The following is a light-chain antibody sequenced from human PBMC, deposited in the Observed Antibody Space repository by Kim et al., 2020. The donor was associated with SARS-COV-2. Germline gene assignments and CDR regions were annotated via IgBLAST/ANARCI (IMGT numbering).Light chain of an antibody. J-gene: IGKJ2*01. V-gene: IGKV3-15*01. CDR1: QSGSSN. Sequence: ASPEERATLSCRASQSGSSNLAWYQQKTGQAPRRLIYGASARATGIPARFSGSGSGTEFTLTISSLQSEDFAVYYCQQYSNWPPYTFGQGTKLEI. CDR2: GAS. CDR3: QQYSNWPPYT.